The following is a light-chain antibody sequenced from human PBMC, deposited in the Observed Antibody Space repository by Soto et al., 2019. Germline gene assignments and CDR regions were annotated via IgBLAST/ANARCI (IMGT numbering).Light chain of an antibody. Sequence: EIQMTQSPSTLSASVGDRFTISCRSSQSISSWLAWYQQKPGKEHKLLIYDASSLESGVPSRFSGSGYGTEFTLTISSLQPDDFETYYCQQYNSYCTLGQGTRLEIK. CDR2: DAS. J-gene: IGKJ5*01. V-gene: IGKV1-5*01. CDR3: QQYNSYCT. CDR1: QSISSW.